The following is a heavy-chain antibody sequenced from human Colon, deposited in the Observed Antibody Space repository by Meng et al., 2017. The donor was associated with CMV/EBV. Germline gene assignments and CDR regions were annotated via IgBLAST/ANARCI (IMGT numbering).Heavy chain of an antibody. CDR1: GFTFSVYS. D-gene: IGHD3-22*01. V-gene: IGHV3-21*01. Sequence: EVQLVESGGGLVKPGGSLRLSCSGSGFTFSVYSMNWVRQTPGKGLEWVSSISASSTYVRYADSVKGRFTISRDNAENSVSLQMNSLRAEDTAVYYCARDRDSNGYWLLFDSWGQGTLVTVSS. J-gene: IGHJ4*02. CDR3: ARDRDSNGYWLLFDS. CDR2: ISASSTYV.